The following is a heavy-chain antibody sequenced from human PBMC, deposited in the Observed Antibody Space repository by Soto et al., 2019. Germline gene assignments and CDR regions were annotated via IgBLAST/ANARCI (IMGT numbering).Heavy chain of an antibody. Sequence: ASVKVSCKASGYTFTSYYMHWVRQAPGQGLDWMGLFNLIVVSTSYAQKFQGRFTLTRDTSTSTFYLELSSLSFEDTAVYYCAREESGVAYTYPWGQEPWSPSPQ. CDR1: GYTFTSYY. CDR2: FNLIVVST. CDR3: AREESGVAYTYP. J-gene: IGHJ5*02. D-gene: IGHD2-21*01. V-gene: IGHV1-46*01.